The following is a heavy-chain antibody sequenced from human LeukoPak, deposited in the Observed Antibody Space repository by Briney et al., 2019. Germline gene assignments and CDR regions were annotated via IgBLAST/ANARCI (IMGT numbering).Heavy chain of an antibody. CDR2: NYYSGRT. Sequence: PSGTLSLTCTVSGGSISRGGYFWSWIRQHPGKGLEWIGDNYYSGRTYYHPSLKSRVTISVDTSKNQFSLKLSSVTAADTAVYYCARVIPSRSGWYLDYWGQGTLVSVSS. CDR3: ARVIPSRSGWYLDY. CDR1: GGSISRGGYF. J-gene: IGHJ4*02. V-gene: IGHV4-31*03.